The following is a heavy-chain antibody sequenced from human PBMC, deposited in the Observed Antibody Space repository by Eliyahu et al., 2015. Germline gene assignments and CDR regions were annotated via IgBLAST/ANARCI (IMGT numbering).Heavy chain of an antibody. J-gene: IGHJ3*02. CDR2: IRSKANSYAT. Sequence: EVQLVESGGGLVQPXGSLXLSCAASGXTFSGSAMHWVRQASGKGXEWVGRIRSKANSYATAYAASVKGRFTISRDDSKNTAYLQMNSLKTEDTAVYYCTFLARAGPDIWGQGTMVTVSS. CDR1: GXTFSGSA. CDR3: TFLARAGPDI. V-gene: IGHV3-73*01.